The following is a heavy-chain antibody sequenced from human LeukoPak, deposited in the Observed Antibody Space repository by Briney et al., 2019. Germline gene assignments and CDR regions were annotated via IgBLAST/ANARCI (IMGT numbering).Heavy chain of an antibody. CDR1: GGSISSYY. V-gene: IGHV4-4*07. CDR2: IYTSGST. CDR3: ASNYYDSSYWYFDL. D-gene: IGHD3-22*01. Sequence: PSETLSLTCTVSGGSISSYYWSWIRQPAGKGLEWIGRIYTSGSTNYNPSLKSRVTMSVDTSKNQFSLKLSSVTAADTAVYYCASNYYDSSYWYFDLWGRGTLVTVSS. J-gene: IGHJ2*01.